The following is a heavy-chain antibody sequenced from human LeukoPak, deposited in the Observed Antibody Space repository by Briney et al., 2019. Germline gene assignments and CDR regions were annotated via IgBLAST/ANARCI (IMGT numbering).Heavy chain of an antibody. D-gene: IGHD2-2*01. Sequence: SETLSLTCTVSGGSISSYYWSWIRQPAGKGLEWIGRIYTSGSTNYNPSLKSRVTISVDTSKNQFSLKLSSVTAADTAVYYCARGGGYCSSTSCFSFDYWGQGTLVTVSS. CDR3: ARGGGYCSSTSCFSFDY. CDR2: IYTSGST. J-gene: IGHJ4*02. CDR1: GGSISSYY. V-gene: IGHV4-4*07.